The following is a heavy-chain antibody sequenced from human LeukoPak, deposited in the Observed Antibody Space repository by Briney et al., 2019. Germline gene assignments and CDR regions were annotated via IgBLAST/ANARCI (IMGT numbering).Heavy chain of an antibody. J-gene: IGHJ5*02. CDR3: ARFEYSSSWYGNLFDP. V-gene: IGHV4-31*03. CDR1: GGSISSGGYY. CDR2: IYYSGST. Sequence: SETPSLTCTVSGGSISSGGYYWSWIRQHPGKGLEWIGYIYYSGSTYYNPSLKSRVTISVDTSKNQFSLKLSSVTAADTAVYYCARFEYSSSWYGNLFDPWGQGTLVTVSS. D-gene: IGHD6-13*01.